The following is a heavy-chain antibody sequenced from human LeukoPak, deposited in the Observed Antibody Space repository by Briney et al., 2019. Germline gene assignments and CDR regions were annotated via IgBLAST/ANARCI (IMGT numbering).Heavy chain of an antibody. V-gene: IGHV3-23*01. CDR1: GFNFISHW. D-gene: IGHD2-15*01. CDR2: ISGSGGTT. CDR3: AKSIGGVVVVAADY. Sequence: GGSLRLSCAASGFNFISHWMTWVRQAPGKGLEWVSVISGSGGTTYYADSVKGRFTLSRDNSKNTVFLQMNSLRAEDTAVYYCAKSIGGVVVVAADYWGQGTLVTVSS. J-gene: IGHJ4*02.